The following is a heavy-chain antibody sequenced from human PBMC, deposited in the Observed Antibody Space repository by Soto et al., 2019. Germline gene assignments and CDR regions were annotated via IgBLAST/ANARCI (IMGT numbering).Heavy chain of an antibody. Sequence: GSLRTSWVTFWISFNNFAMSWVRQAPGKGLEWVSAINGGGENTYYADSVKGRFTISRDNSKNTLYLQMDSLRAEDTAVYYCAKHSYYDFWPGHYYYLDFWGQGTLVTVSS. CDR3: AKHSYYDFWPGHYYYLDF. V-gene: IGHV3-23*01. D-gene: IGHD3-3*01. CDR2: INGGGENT. J-gene: IGHJ4*02. CDR1: WISFNNFA.